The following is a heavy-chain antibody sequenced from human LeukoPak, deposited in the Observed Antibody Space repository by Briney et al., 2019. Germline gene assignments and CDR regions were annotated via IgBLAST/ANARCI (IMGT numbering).Heavy chain of an antibody. Sequence: SETLSLTCTVSGGSISSGGYYWSWIRQHPGKGLEWIGYIYYSGSTYYNPSLKSRVTISVDTSKNQFSLKLSSVTAADTAVYYCATLKLGSPHYWGQGTLVTVSS. CDR2: IYYSGST. CDR1: GGSISSGGYY. V-gene: IGHV4-31*03. D-gene: IGHD7-27*01. J-gene: IGHJ4*02. CDR3: ATLKLGSPHY.